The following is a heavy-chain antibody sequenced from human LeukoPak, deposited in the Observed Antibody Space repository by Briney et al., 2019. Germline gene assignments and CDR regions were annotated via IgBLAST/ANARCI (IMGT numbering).Heavy chain of an antibody. CDR3: AKSWNYYDSSGDDALDI. J-gene: IGHJ3*02. D-gene: IGHD3-22*01. CDR1: GFNFDYSW. Sequence: GGSLRLSCVASGFNFDYSWMTWVRQAPGKGLEWVSGISGSGISTYYADSVKGRFTISRDNSKDTLYLQMNSLRVEDTAVYYCAKSWNYYDSSGDDALDIWGQGTMVTVSS. V-gene: IGHV3-23*01. CDR2: ISGSGIST.